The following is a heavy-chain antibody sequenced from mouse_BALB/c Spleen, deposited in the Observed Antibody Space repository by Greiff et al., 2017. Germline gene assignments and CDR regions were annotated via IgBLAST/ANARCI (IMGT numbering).Heavy chain of an antibody. Sequence: QVHVKQSGAELVKPGASVKLSCKASGYTFTSYYMYWVKQRPGQGLEWIGEINPSNGGTNFNEKFKSKATLTVDKSSSTAYMQLSSLTSEDSAVYYCTLTTGPFAYWGQGTLVTVSA. J-gene: IGHJ3*01. CDR2: INPSNGGT. V-gene: IGHV1S81*02. CDR3: TLTTGPFAY. CDR1: GYTFTSYY. D-gene: IGHD1-1*01.